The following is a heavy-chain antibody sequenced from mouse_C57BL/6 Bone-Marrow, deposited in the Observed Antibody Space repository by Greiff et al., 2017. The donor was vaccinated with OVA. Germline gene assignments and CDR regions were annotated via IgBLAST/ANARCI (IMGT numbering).Heavy chain of an antibody. D-gene: IGHD1-1*01. Sequence: EVQVVESGAELVKPGASVKLSCTASGFNIKDYYMHWVKQRTEQGLEWIGRIDPEDGETKYAPKFQGKATITADTSSNTAYLQLSSLTSEDTAVYYCAIITTVVATPDYWGQGTTLTVSS. J-gene: IGHJ2*01. CDR3: AIITTVVATPDY. CDR1: GFNIKDYY. CDR2: IDPEDGET. V-gene: IGHV14-2*01.